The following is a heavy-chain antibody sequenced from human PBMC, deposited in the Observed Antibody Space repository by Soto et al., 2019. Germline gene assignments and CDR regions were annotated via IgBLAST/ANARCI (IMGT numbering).Heavy chain of an antibody. CDR2: IYYSGST. CDR3: ARLSMVTMRGWFDP. J-gene: IGHJ5*02. V-gene: IGHV4-39*01. CDR1: GGSISSSSYY. D-gene: IGHD5-18*01. Sequence: SETLSLTCTVSGGSISSSSYYWGWIRQPPGKGLEWIGSIYYSGSTYYNPSLKSRVTISVDTSKNQFSLKLSSVTAADTAVYYCARLSMVTMRGWFDPWGQGTLGTVS.